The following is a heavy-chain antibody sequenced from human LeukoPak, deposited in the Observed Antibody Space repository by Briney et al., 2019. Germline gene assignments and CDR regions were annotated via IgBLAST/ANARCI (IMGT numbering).Heavy chain of an antibody. CDR3: ARLPMVRAADI. Sequence: GGPLRLSCAASGFTVSNNYMSWVRQAPGKGLEWVSILYNDGATSYADSVKGRFTISRDNSKNTLYLQMNSLRAEDTAVYYCARLPMVRAADIWGQGTMVTVSS. CDR2: LYNDGAT. V-gene: IGHV3-66*04. J-gene: IGHJ3*02. CDR1: GFTVSNNY. D-gene: IGHD3-10*01.